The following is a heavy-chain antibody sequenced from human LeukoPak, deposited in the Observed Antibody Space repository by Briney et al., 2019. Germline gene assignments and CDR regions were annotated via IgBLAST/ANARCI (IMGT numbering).Heavy chain of an antibody. V-gene: IGHV3-48*01. CDR3: ARDEQDLGDPIDY. CDR2: ISSSSSTI. CDR1: RFTFSSYS. J-gene: IGHJ4*02. Sequence: GGSLRLSCAASRFTFSSYSMNWVRQAPGKGLEWVSYISSSSSTIYYADSVKGRFTISRDNAKNSLYLQMNSLRAEDTAVYYCARDEQDLGDPIDYWGLGTLVTVSS. D-gene: IGHD1-26*01.